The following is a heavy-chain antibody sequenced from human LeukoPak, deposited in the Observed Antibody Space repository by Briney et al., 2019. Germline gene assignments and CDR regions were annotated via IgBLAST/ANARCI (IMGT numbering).Heavy chain of an antibody. V-gene: IGHV4-34*01. CDR1: GGSFSGYY. CDR3: ARGTD. J-gene: IGHJ4*02. CDR2: INHSGST. Sequence: PSETLSLTCAVYGGSFSGYYWSWIRQPPGKGLEWIGEINHSGSTNYNPSLKSRVTISVDTSKNQFSLKLGSVTAADTAVYYCARGTDWGQGTLVTVSS.